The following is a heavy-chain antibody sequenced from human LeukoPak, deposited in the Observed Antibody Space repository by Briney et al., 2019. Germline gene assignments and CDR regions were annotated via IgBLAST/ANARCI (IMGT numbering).Heavy chain of an antibody. CDR3: ARRGRPGIAAAGLIDY. CDR2: ISAYNGNT. D-gene: IGHD6-13*01. CDR1: GYTFTSYG. Sequence: VASVKVSCKASGYTFTSYGISWVRQAPGQGLEWMGWISAYNGNTNYAQKLQGRVTMTTDTSTSTAYMELRSLRSDDTAVYYCARRGRPGIAAAGLIDYWGQGTLVTVSS. V-gene: IGHV1-18*01. J-gene: IGHJ4*02.